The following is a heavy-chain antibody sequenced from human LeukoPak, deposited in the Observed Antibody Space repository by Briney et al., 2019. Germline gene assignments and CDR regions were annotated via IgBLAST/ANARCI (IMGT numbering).Heavy chain of an antibody. V-gene: IGHV3-48*02. J-gene: IGHJ4*02. CDR2: ISPSSSTI. CDR3: ARNSESCPDY. Sequence: PGGSLRLSCAASGFTFRSYGMHWVRQAPGKGLEWVSYISPSSSTIYYADSVKGRFTISRDNAKNTLYLQMNSLRDEDTAVYYCARNSESCPDYWGQGTLVTVSS. D-gene: IGHD1-26*01. CDR1: GFTFRSYG.